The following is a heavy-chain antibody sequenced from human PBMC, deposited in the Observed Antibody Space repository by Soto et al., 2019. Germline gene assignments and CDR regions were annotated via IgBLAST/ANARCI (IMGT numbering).Heavy chain of an antibody. Sequence: XETLALTCAVSGYSISSGYYWGWIRQPPGKGLEWIGSIYHSGSTYYNPSLKSRVTISVDTYKNQFSLKLSSVAAADTAVHYCAREGSGYLVHWGQGALVTVSS. V-gene: IGHV4-38-2*02. CDR3: AREGSGYLVH. D-gene: IGHD3-22*01. CDR1: GYSISSGYY. J-gene: IGHJ4*02. CDR2: IYHSGST.